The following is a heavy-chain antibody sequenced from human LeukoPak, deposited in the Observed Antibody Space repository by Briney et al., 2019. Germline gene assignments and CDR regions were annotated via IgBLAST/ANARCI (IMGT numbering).Heavy chain of an antibody. V-gene: IGHV1-2*04. CDR2: INPSGGGT. CDR1: GYTFTSYY. D-gene: IGHD4-23*01. J-gene: IGHJ4*02. Sequence: ASVKVSCKASGYTFTSYYMHWVRQAPGQGLEWMGVINPSGGGTNYAQKFQGWVTMTRDTSISTAYMELSRLRSDDTAVYYCARDHGGNSEACFDYWGQGTLVTVSS. CDR3: ARDHGGNSEACFDY.